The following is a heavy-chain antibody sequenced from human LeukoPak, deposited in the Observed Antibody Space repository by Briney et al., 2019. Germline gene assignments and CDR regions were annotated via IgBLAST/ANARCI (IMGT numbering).Heavy chain of an antibody. V-gene: IGHV3-23*01. CDR2: ISGSGGAT. CDR3: AKDGYNYDSSGHFDY. CDR1: GFAFSLFA. Sequence: GGSLRLSCAASGFAFSLFAMHWVRQAPGKGLEWVSAISGSGGATYHADADSVKGRFTISRDNSKNALYLEINNLRAEDTAVYYCAKDGYNYDSSGHFDYWGQGTLVTVSS. D-gene: IGHD3-22*01. J-gene: IGHJ4*02.